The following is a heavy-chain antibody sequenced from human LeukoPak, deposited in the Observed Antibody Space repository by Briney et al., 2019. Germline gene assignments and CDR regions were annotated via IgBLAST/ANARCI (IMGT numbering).Heavy chain of an antibody. CDR2: IYHSGST. D-gene: IGHD3-10*01. Sequence: PSETLSLTCAVSGGSISSSNWWSWVRQPPGKGLEWIGEIYHSGSTNYNPSLKSRVTISVDKSKNQFSLKLSSVTAADTAVYYCARAKLLTPCGSGSYTIDYWGQGTLVTVSS. V-gene: IGHV4-4*02. CDR1: GGSISSSNW. CDR3: ARAKLLTPCGSGSYTIDY. J-gene: IGHJ4*02.